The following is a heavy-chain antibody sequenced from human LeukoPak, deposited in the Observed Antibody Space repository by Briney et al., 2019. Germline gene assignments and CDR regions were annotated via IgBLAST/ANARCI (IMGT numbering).Heavy chain of an antibody. CDR1: GFTFSSYA. V-gene: IGHV3-30*02. Sequence: GGSLRLSCAASGFTFSSYAMHWVRQAPGQGLDWVAFIRHDGSIKYYSDSVKGRFTISRDNSKNTLYLQMNSLRTEDTAVYYCAKGDCSGDCYHPLYYWGQGSLVTVSS. J-gene: IGHJ4*02. CDR2: IRHDGSIK. CDR3: AKGDCSGDCYHPLYY. D-gene: IGHD2-21*02.